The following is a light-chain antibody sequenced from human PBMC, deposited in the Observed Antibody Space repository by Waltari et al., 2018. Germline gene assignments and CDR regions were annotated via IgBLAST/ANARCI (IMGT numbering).Light chain of an antibody. CDR3: AAWDDSLSGLV. Sequence: QSVLAQPPSASGTPGQRVTISCNGSSTNIGRNYAYWYQQFPSTAPKLLIFKNNQRPSGVPDRFSDSKSGTSASLAINGLRSEDEAEYYCAAWDDSLSGLVLGGGTKVTVL. CDR1: STNIGRNY. J-gene: IGLJ3*02. V-gene: IGLV1-47*01. CDR2: KNN.